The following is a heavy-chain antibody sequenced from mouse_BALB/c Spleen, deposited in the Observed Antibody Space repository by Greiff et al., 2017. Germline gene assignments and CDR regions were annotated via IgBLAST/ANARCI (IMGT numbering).Heavy chain of an antibody. J-gene: IGHJ3*01. CDR1: GFTFTDYY. CDR2: IRNKANGYTT. D-gene: IGHD2-10*01. CDR3: AGTYYGNWFAY. V-gene: IGHV7-3*02. Sequence: EVKVVESGGGLVQPGGSLRLSCATSGFTFTDYYMSWVRQPPGKALEWLGFIRNKANGYTTEYSASVKGRFTISRDNSQSILYLQMNTLRAEDSATYYCAGTYYGNWFAYWGQGTLVTVSA.